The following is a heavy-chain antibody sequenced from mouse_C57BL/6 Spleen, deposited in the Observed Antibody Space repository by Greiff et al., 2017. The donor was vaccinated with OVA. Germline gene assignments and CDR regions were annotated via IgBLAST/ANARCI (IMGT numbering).Heavy chain of an antibody. CDR2: IDPSDSYT. Sequence: QVHVKQSGAELVKPGASVKLSCKASGYTFTSYWMQWVKQRPGQGLEWIGEIDPSDSYTNYNQKFKGKATLTVDTSSSTAYMQLSSLTSEDSAVYYCARGKATMITRYYFDYWGQGTTLTVSS. CDR1: GYTFTSYW. CDR3: ARGKATMITRYYFDY. V-gene: IGHV1-50*01. D-gene: IGHD2-4*01. J-gene: IGHJ2*01.